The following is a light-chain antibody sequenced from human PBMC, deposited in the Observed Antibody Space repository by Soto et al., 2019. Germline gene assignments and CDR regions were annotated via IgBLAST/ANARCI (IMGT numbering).Light chain of an antibody. J-gene: IGKJ3*01. CDR3: QQYGSSPFT. V-gene: IGKV3-20*01. CDR1: QSFSSSY. Sequence: EIVLTQSPGTLSLSPGERATLSCRASQSFSSSYLDWYQQKPGQAPGLLIYGASSRATGIPDRFSGSGSGTDFTLTISRLEPEDFAVYYCQQYGSSPFTFGPGTKVDIK. CDR2: GAS.